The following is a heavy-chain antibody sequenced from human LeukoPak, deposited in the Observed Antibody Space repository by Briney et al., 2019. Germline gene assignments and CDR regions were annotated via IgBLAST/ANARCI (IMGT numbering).Heavy chain of an antibody. Sequence: GGTLRLSCAASGFTFSNYSMNWVRQAPGKGLEWVSYISRSSSTIYYADSVKGRFTISRDNAKNSLYLQMNSLRAEDTAVYYCARAKRNGFDIWGQGTMVTVSS. CDR3: ARAKRNGFDI. CDR2: ISRSSSTI. J-gene: IGHJ3*02. V-gene: IGHV3-48*01. CDR1: GFTFSNYS.